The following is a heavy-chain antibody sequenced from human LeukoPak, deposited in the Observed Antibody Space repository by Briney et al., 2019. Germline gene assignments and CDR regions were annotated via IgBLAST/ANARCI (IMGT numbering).Heavy chain of an antibody. CDR3: ASGRRRGSGYYLLSNAFDI. J-gene: IGHJ3*02. Sequence: ASETLSLTCTVSGGSISSSSYYWGWIRQPPGKGLEWIGSIYYSGSTYYNPSLKSRVTISVDTSKNQFSLKLSSVTAADTAVYYCASGRRRGSGYYLLSNAFDIWGQGTMVTVSS. V-gene: IGHV4-39*01. CDR2: IYYSGST. CDR1: GGSISSSSYY. D-gene: IGHD3-22*01.